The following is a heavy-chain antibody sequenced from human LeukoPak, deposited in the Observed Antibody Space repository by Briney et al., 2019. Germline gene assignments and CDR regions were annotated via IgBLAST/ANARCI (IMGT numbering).Heavy chain of an antibody. D-gene: IGHD3-10*01. Sequence: PSETLSLTCTGSGGSISSSSYYWGWIRQPPGKGLEWIGSIYYSGSTYYNPSLKSRVTISVDTSKNQFSLKLSSVTAADTAVYYCARFPSYFTMVRGVISAIDYWGQGTLVIVSS. V-gene: IGHV4-39*07. CDR3: ARFPSYFTMVRGVISAIDY. CDR1: GGSISSSSYY. J-gene: IGHJ4*02. CDR2: IYYSGST.